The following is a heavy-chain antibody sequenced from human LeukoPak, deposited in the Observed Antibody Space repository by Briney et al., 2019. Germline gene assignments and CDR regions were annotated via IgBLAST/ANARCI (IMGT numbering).Heavy chain of an antibody. J-gene: IGHJ4*02. CDR2: INSDGSST. D-gene: IGHD5-18*01. CDR1: GYTFSSYW. Sequence: GGSLRLSCAASGYTFSSYWMHWVRHAPGKGLVWVSRINSDGSSTSYADSVKGRFTISRDNAKNTLYLQMNSLRAEDTAAYYCARLEIGGYSYGYFYWGQGTLVTVSS. CDR3: ARLEIGGYSYGYFY. V-gene: IGHV3-74*01.